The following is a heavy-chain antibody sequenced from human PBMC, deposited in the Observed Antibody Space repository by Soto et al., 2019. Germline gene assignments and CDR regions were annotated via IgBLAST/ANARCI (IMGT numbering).Heavy chain of an antibody. V-gene: IGHV3-9*01. CDR1: GFTFDDYA. CDR2: ISWNSGSI. D-gene: IGHD5-18*01. Sequence: PGGSLRLSCAASGFTFDDYAMHWVRQAPRKGLEWVSGISWNSGSIGYADSVKGRFTISRDNAKNSLYLQMNSLRAEDTALYYCAKGGAGYSYGLGSDGCDSWRKGTRVTASS. CDR3: AKGGAGYSYGLGSDGCDS. J-gene: IGHJ3*02.